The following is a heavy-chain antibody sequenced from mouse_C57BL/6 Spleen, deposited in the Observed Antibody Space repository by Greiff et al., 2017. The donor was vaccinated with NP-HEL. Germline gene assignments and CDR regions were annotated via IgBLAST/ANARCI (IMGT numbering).Heavy chain of an antibody. J-gene: IGHJ4*01. Sequence: VQLQQSGPELVKPGASVKIPCKASGYTFTDYNMDWVKQSHGKSLEWIGDINPNNGGTSYNQKFKGKATLTVDKSSSTAYMELRSLTSEDTAVYYCARDYDYDGYAMDYWGQGTSVTVSS. CDR1: GYTFTDYN. V-gene: IGHV1-18*01. CDR2: INPNNGGT. CDR3: ARDYDYDGYAMDY. D-gene: IGHD2-4*01.